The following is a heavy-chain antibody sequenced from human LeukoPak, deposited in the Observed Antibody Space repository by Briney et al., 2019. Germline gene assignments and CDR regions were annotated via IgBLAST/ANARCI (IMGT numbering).Heavy chain of an antibody. D-gene: IGHD2-15*01. V-gene: IGHV3-23*01. CDR1: GFTFSNYA. Sequence: PGGSLRLSCAASGFTFSNYAMSWVRQAPGKGLEWVSSISGSGGSTYYADSVKGRFTISRDNSKNTLYLQMNSLRSEDTAVYYCASDSAWNLHGGYLDHWGQGTLVSVSS. CDR2: ISGSGGST. CDR3: ASDSAWNLHGGYLDH. J-gene: IGHJ4*02.